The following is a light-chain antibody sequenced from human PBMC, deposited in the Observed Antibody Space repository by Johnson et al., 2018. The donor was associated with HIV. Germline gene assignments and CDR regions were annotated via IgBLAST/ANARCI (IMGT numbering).Light chain of an antibody. CDR2: DNN. CDR1: SSNIGNNY. V-gene: IGLV1-51*01. Sequence: QSVLTQPPSVSAAPGQKVTISCSGSSSNIGNNYVSWYQQFPGTAPKLLIYDNNKRPSGIPDRFSCSKSGTSATLGITGLQTGDEADYYCETWDSSLSGYYVFGTGTKLTVL. J-gene: IGLJ1*01. CDR3: ETWDSSLSGYYV.